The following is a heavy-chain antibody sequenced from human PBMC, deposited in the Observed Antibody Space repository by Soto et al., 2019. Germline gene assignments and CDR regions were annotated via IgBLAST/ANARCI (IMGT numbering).Heavy chain of an antibody. J-gene: IGHJ4*02. CDR3: ALSYYGSGTSFDY. Sequence: EVQLVESGGGLVQPGGSLRLSCAASGFSFSSYSMNWVRQAPGKGLEWVSYISSSRSTIYYADSVKGRFTISRDNAKKSLYLQMDSLRAEDTAVYYCALSYYGSGTSFDYWGQGTLVTFSS. V-gene: IGHV3-48*01. D-gene: IGHD3-10*01. CDR1: GFSFSSYS. CDR2: ISSSRSTI.